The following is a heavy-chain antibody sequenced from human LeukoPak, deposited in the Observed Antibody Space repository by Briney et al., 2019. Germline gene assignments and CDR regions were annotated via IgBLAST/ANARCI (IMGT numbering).Heavy chain of an antibody. J-gene: IGHJ3*02. CDR1: GGSISSYY. CDR3: ARDQVFFYGDYPVLDAFDI. Sequence: SETLSLTCTVSGGSISSYYWSWIRQPAGKGLEWIGRIYTSGSTNYNPSLKSRVTMSVDTSKNQFSLKLSSVTAADTAVYYCARDQVFFYGDYPVLDAFDIWGQGTMVTVSS. D-gene: IGHD4-17*01. CDR2: IYTSGST. V-gene: IGHV4-4*07.